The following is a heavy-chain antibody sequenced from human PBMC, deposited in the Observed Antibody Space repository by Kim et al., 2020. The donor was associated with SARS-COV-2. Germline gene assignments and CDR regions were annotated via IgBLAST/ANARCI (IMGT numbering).Heavy chain of an antibody. CDR3: AKPLYSYASGLPKAPDV. D-gene: IGHD3-10*01. Sequence: GGSLRLSCAASGFTFSNFAMHWVRQAPGRGLEWVALISYDGSNKHYADSVKGRFTISRDNSKNTLFLEMNSLRAEDTAVYYCAKPLYSYASGLPKAPDVWGQRTTVTVSS. CDR2: ISYDGSNK. V-gene: IGHV3-30*18. CDR1: GFTFSNFA. J-gene: IGHJ6*02.